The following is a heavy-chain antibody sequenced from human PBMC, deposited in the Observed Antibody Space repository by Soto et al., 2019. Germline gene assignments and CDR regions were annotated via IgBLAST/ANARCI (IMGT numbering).Heavy chain of an antibody. D-gene: IGHD3-9*01. CDR3: ATLGGRYYDILTGYPRAFDI. V-gene: IGHV1-24*01. CDR2: FDPEDGET. J-gene: IGHJ3*02. CDR1: GYTLTELS. Sequence: GASVKVSCKVSGYTLTELSMHWVRQAPGKGLEWMGGFDPEDGETIYAQKFQGRVTMTEDTSTDTAYMELSSLRSEGTAVYYCATLGGRYYDILTGYPRAFDIWGQGTMVTVSS.